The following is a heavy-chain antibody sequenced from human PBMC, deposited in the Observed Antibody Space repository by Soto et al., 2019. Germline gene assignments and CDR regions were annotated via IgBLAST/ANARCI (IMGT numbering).Heavy chain of an antibody. D-gene: IGHD6-6*01. V-gene: IGHV3-48*02. CDR3: ARGGSSSDNGMDV. CDR2: ISSRSYTI. J-gene: IGHJ6*02. CDR1: GFTFSTYS. Sequence: EVKLVESGGDLVQPGGSLRLSCAASGFTFSTYSMNWAGRAPGKGLEWVSYISSRSYTIYYVDSVKGRFTISRDNAKNSLYLQMNSLRDEDTAVYYCARGGSSSDNGMDVWGQGTTVTVSS.